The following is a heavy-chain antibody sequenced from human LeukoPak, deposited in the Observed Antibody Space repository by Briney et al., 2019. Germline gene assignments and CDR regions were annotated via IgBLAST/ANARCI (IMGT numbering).Heavy chain of an antibody. J-gene: IGHJ4*02. Sequence: GGSLRLSCAASRFTFSTYSMNWVRQAPGKGLEWVSYISSGSNTIYYADSVKGRFTISRDNAENTLYLQMNSLRVEDTAVYYCVRSAFHAGSGNYYDYWGQGTLVTVSS. D-gene: IGHD3-22*01. CDR2: ISSGSNTI. CDR1: RFTFSTYS. V-gene: IGHV3-48*04. CDR3: VRSAFHAGSGNYYDY.